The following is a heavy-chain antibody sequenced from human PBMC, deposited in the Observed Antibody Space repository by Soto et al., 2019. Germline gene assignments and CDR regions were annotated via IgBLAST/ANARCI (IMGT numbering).Heavy chain of an antibody. CDR1: GFTFSSDA. D-gene: IGHD6-25*01. CDR2: IDSDDGKT. CDR3: VKAGYTSGLL. J-gene: IGHJ4*02. V-gene: IGHV3-23*01. Sequence: VQVLESGGGLIQPGGSLRLSCVASGFTFSSDAMKWGRQGPGTGLEWVAVIDSDDGKTYYANAVKGRFTISRDNSKNTLCLQMNSLRVEDTATYYRVKAGYTSGLLWGQGTLVTV.